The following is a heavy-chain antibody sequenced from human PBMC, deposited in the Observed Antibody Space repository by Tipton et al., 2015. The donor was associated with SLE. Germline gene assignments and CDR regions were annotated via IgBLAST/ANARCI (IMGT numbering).Heavy chain of an antibody. CDR3: ARHFSGSYSFDY. CDR1: GGSISSGGYY. D-gene: IGHD1-26*01. J-gene: IGHJ4*02. Sequence: GLVKPSETLSVICAVSGGSISSGGYYWSWIRQHPGKGLEWIGYIYYSGSTYYNPSLKSRVTISVDTSKNQFSLKLSSVTAADTAVYYCARHFSGSYSFDYWGQGKLVTVSS. V-gene: IGHV4-31*11. CDR2: IYYSGST.